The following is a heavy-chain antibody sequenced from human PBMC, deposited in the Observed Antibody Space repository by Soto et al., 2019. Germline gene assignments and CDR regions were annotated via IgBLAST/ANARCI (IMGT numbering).Heavy chain of an antibody. V-gene: IGHV4-59*01. CDR2: IYHSGTA. Sequence: PSETLSLTCTVSGGSMNYYYCSWIRQPPGKGLEWIGYIYHSGTAYYNPSLKSRVTLSVATSKGQFSLRRSYVTTADTAVYYCASDRAIISAPTNEYLFEIWGQCTMVSVSS. CDR1: GGSMNYYY. D-gene: IGHD6-6*01. J-gene: IGHJ3*02. CDR3: ASDRAIISAPTNEYLFEI.